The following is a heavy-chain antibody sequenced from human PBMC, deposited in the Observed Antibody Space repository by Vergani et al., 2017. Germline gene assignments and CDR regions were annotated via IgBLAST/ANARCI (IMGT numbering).Heavy chain of an antibody. Sequence: QVQLVQSGAEVKKPGASVKVSCKASGYTFTSYYMHWGRQAPGQGLEWMGIINPSGGNTNYAQKLQGRVTMTTDTSTSTAYMELRSLRSDDTAVYYCARCCSSGSPPDYWGQGTLVTVSS. CDR2: INPSGGNT. D-gene: IGHD3-22*01. V-gene: IGHV1-46*01. CDR1: GYTFTSYY. J-gene: IGHJ4*02. CDR3: ARCCSSGSPPDY.